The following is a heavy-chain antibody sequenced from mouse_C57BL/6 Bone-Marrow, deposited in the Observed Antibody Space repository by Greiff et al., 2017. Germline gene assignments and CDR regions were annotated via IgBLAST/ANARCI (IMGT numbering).Heavy chain of an antibody. D-gene: IGHD2-12*01. Sequence: EVKVVESGEGLVKPGGSLKLSCAASGFTFSSYAMSWVRQTPEKRLEWVAYISSGGDYIYYADTLKGRFTITRDNARNTLYLQMSSLKSEDTAMYYCTRGRVYDVDAMDYWGQGTSVTVSS. V-gene: IGHV5-9-1*02. J-gene: IGHJ4*01. CDR2: ISSGGDYI. CDR3: TRGRVYDVDAMDY. CDR1: GFTFSSYA.